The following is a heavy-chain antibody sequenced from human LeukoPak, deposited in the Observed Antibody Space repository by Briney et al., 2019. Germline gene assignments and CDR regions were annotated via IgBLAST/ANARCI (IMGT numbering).Heavy chain of an antibody. CDR1: GYSISSGYY. CDR2: IYHSGST. CDR3: ARDQYCSSTSCWYDAFDI. D-gene: IGHD2-2*01. J-gene: IGHJ3*02. V-gene: IGHV4-38-2*02. Sequence: PSETLFLTCTVSGYSISSGYYWGWIRQPPGKGREWIGIIYHSGSTYYNPSLKSRVTISVDTSKNQFSLKLSSVTAADTAVYYCARDQYCSSTSCWYDAFDIGGRGTMVTVSS.